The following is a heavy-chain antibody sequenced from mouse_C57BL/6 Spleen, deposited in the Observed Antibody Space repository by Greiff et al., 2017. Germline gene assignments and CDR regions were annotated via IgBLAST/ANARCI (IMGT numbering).Heavy chain of an antibody. V-gene: IGHV1-53*01. D-gene: IGHD2-10*02. CDR1: GYTFTSYW. Sequence: QVQLQQPGTELVKPGASVKLSCKASGYTFTSYWMHWVKQRPGQGLEWIGNINPSNGGTNYNGKFKGKATLTVDTSSSTAYLQLSSLTSEDSAVCYCAREGGMDYFDYWGQGTTLTVSS. J-gene: IGHJ2*01. CDR2: INPSNGGT. CDR3: AREGGMDYFDY.